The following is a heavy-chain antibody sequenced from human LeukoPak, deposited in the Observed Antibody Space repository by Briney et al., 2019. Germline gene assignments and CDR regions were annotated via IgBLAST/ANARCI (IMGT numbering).Heavy chain of an antibody. CDR1: GFTFSTYA. V-gene: IGHV3-23*01. J-gene: IGHJ6*03. CDR2: IGGSDGRT. CDR3: AKDSGSYDWGYMDV. D-gene: IGHD3-16*01. Sequence: GGSLRLSCAASGFTFSTYAMSWVRQAPGKGLEGVSLIGGSDGRTRYADSVKGRLTISRDNSMNTLYLEMNSLRAEDTAVYYCAKDSGSYDWGYMDVWGKGTTVTISS.